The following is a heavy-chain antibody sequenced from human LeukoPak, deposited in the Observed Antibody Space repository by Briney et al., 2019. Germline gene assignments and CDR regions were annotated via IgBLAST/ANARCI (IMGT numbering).Heavy chain of an antibody. CDR3: ARTSDTAMITK. J-gene: IGHJ4*02. D-gene: IGHD5-18*01. CDR1: GGSISSYY. V-gene: IGHV4-59*08. CDR2: IYYSGST. Sequence: SETLSLTCTVSGGSISSYYWSWIRQPPGKGLEWIGYIYYSGSTNYNPSLKSRVTISVDTSKNQVSLKLTSVTAADTAVYYCARTSDTAMITKWGQGTRVTVSS.